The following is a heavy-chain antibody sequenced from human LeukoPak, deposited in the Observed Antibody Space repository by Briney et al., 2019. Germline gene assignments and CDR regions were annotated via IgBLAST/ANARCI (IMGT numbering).Heavy chain of an antibody. Sequence: PGGSLRLSCAASGFTFSTYTMYWVRHPPGKRLEWVSIIGNNGGGIHYADSVRGRFTISRDNSKNALYLQVNSLRVEDTAVYYRAIDPNWGTHSWGQGVLVTVSS. V-gene: IGHV3-23*01. D-gene: IGHD7-27*01. J-gene: IGHJ4*02. CDR2: IGNNGGGI. CDR3: AIDPNWGTHS. CDR1: GFTFSTYT.